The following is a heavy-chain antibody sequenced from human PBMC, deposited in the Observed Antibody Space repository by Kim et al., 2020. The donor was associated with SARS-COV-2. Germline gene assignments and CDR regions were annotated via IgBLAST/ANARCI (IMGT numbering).Heavy chain of an antibody. J-gene: IGHJ4*02. CDR2: YN. CDR3: ARDVGSFHDY. Sequence: YNDYAVSVKSRVTINPDTSKNQFSLQLNSVTPEDTAVYFCARDVGSFHDYWGQGTLITVSS. V-gene: IGHV6-1*01. D-gene: IGHD6-13*01.